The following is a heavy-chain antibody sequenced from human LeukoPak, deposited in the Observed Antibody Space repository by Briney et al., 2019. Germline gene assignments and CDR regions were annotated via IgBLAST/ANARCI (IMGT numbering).Heavy chain of an antibody. CDR3: AKVHDSGTYATLDY. Sequence: GGTLRLSCAASGFTFSSYALSWVRQAPGKGLEWVSSISGGVENRYYADSVKGRFIISRDDSKNTFYLQMNSLRAEDTAVYHCAKVHDSGTYATLDYWGQGTLVTVSS. D-gene: IGHD3-10*01. CDR1: GFTFSSYA. J-gene: IGHJ4*02. V-gene: IGHV3-23*01. CDR2: ISGGVENR.